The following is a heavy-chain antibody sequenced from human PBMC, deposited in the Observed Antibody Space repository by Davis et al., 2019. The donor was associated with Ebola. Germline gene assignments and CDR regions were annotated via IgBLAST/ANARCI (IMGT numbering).Heavy chain of an antibody. CDR3: ARVLLGFGGGWFDP. CDR1: GGSISSSSYY. Sequence: MPSETLSLTCTVSGGSISSSSYYWGWIRQPPGKGLEWIGSIYYSGSTYYNPSLKSRVTISVDTSKNQFSLKLRSVTAADTAVYYCARVLLGFGGGWFDPWGQGTLVTVSS. CDR2: IYYSGST. V-gene: IGHV4-39*07. J-gene: IGHJ5*02. D-gene: IGHD3-10*01.